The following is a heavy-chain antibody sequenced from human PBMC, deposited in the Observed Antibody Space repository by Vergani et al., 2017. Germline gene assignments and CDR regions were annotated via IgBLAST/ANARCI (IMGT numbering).Heavy chain of an antibody. Sequence: QVQLVESGGGLVKPGGSLRISCAASGFTFSDYYMSWIRQAPGKGLEWVSYISSSSSYTNYADSVKGRFTISRDNAKNSLYLQMNSLRAEDTAVYYCARVVLTTGTYYYYGMDVWGQGTTVTVSS. J-gene: IGHJ6*02. CDR3: ARVVLTTGTYYYYGMDV. CDR1: GFTFSDYY. CDR2: ISSSSSYT. D-gene: IGHD1-1*01. V-gene: IGHV3-11*05.